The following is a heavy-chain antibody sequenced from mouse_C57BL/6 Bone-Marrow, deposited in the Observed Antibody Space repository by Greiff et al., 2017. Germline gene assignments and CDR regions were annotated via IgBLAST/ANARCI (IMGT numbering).Heavy chain of an antibody. V-gene: IGHV1-19*01. CDR2: INPYNGGT. J-gene: IGHJ1*03. D-gene: IGHD1-1*01. CDR1: GYTFTDYY. Sequence: EVQGVESGPVLVKPGASVKMSCKASGYTFTDYYMNWVKQSHGKSLEWIGVINPYNGGTSYNQKFKGKATLTVDKSSSTAYMELNSLTSEDSAVYYCARGFYYYGSSFYWYFDVWGTGTTVTVSS. CDR3: ARGFYYYGSSFYWYFDV.